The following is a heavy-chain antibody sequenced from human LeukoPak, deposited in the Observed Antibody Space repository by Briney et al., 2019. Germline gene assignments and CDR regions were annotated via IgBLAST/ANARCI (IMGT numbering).Heavy chain of an antibody. CDR1: GFTFSNAW. CDR2: IKSKTDGGTT. J-gene: IGHJ4*02. V-gene: IGHV3-15*01. CDR3: TTDFGSIWIDY. Sequence: GGSLRLSCAASGFTFSNAWMSWVRQAPGKGLEWVGRIKSKTDGGTTDYAATVKGRFTISRDDSKNTLYLQMNSLKTEDTAVYYCTTDFGSIWIDYWGQGTLVTVSS. D-gene: IGHD6-13*01.